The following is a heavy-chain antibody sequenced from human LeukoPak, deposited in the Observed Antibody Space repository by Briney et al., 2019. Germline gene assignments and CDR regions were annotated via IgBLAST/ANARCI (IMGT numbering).Heavy chain of an antibody. CDR2: ISNDGSNK. Sequence: GRSLRLSCAASGFTFSRYGMHWVRQAPDKGLEWVTSISNDGSNKYYADSAKGRFTISRDNSKNTLYLQMNSLRAEDTAIYYCANVGLLVGATVGHWGQGTLVTVSS. J-gene: IGHJ4*02. CDR3: ANVGLLVGATVGH. D-gene: IGHD1-26*01. V-gene: IGHV3-30*18. CDR1: GFTFSRYG.